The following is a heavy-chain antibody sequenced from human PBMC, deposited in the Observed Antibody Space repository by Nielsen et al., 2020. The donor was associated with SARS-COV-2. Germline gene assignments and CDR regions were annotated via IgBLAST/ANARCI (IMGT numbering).Heavy chain of an antibody. CDR3: ARDHGYNYAYGHYYYGMDV. CDR1: GGSISSYY. Sequence: SETLSLTCTVSGGSISSYYWSWIRQPPGEGLEWIGYISNTGSTNYNPSLQSRVTISVDTSKNQFSLKLSSVTAADTAMYYCARDHGYNYAYGHYYYGMDVWGQGTTVTVSS. J-gene: IGHJ6*02. V-gene: IGHV4-59*01. D-gene: IGHD5-24*01. CDR2: ISNTGST.